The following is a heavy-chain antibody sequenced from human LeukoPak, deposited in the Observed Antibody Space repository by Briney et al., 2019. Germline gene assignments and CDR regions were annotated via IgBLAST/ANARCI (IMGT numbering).Heavy chain of an antibody. D-gene: IGHD6-19*01. CDR3: ARAVSGRFDY. J-gene: IGHJ4*02. V-gene: IGHV4-59*08. CDR2: IYYSGST. Sequence: SETLSLTCTVSGGSISSYYWSWIRQPPGKGLEWIGYIYYSGSTNYNPSLKSRVTISVDTSKDQFSLKLSSVTAADTAIYYCARAVSGRFDYWGQGTLVTVSS. CDR1: GGSISSYY.